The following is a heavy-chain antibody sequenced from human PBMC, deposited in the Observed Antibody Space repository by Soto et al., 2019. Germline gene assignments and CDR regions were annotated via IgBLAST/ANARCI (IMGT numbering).Heavy chain of an antibody. Sequence: VSCKASGGTFSXYAISWVRQAPGQGLEWMGGIIPIFGTANYAQKFQGRVTITADESTSTAYMELSSLRSEDTAVYYCARSPEGYCSSTSCYGAYYYGMDVWGQGTTVTVSS. CDR2: IIPIFGTA. J-gene: IGHJ6*02. V-gene: IGHV1-69*01. CDR3: ARSPEGYCSSTSCYGAYYYGMDV. CDR1: GGTFSXYA. D-gene: IGHD2-2*01.